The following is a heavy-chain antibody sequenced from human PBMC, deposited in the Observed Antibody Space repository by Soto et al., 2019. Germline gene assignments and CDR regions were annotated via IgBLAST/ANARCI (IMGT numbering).Heavy chain of an antibody. V-gene: IGHV3-23*01. D-gene: IGHD3-22*01. Sequence: GGSLRLSCAASGFTFSNYAVTWFRQAPGKGLEWVSTISGSGGSTYYADSVKGRFTISRDNAKNTLYLQMNSLRAEDTAVYYCARDPYYDSSGYLASHDMDVWGQGTTVTVSS. J-gene: IGHJ6*02. CDR2: ISGSGGST. CDR3: ARDPYYDSSGYLASHDMDV. CDR1: GFTFSNYA.